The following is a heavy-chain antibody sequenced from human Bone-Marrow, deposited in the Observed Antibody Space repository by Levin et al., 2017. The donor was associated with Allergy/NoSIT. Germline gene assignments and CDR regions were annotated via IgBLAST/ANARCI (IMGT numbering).Heavy chain of an antibody. V-gene: IGHV3-30*18. Sequence: GGSLRLSCAASGFTFSDYGMYWVRQAPGKGLECVAAMSYDGRSYYHEGSVRGRFTISRDNSKSTLFLQMNSLKAEDTAVYYCAKSLLATEWRAAMDVWGQGTTVTVSS. D-gene: IGHD5-24*01. CDR1: GFTFSDYG. CDR3: AKSLLATEWRAAMDV. J-gene: IGHJ6*02. CDR2: MSYDGRSY.